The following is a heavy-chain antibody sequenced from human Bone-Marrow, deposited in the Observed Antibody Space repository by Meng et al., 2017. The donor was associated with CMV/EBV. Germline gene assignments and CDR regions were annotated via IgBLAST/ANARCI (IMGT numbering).Heavy chain of an antibody. V-gene: IGHV3-23*03. CDR2: IYSGGGST. D-gene: IGHD2-15*01. CDR3: AKGIREWDYYYYGMDV. J-gene: IGHJ6*02. CDR1: GFTFSSYA. Sequence: GGSLRLSCAASGFTFSSYAMSWVRQAPGKGLEWVAVIYSGGGSTYYADSVKGRFTISRDNSKNTLYLQMNSLRAEDTAVYYCAKGIREWDYYYYGMDVWGQGTTVTVSS.